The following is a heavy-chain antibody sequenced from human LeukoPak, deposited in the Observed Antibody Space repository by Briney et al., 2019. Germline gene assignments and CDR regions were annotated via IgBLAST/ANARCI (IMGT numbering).Heavy chain of an antibody. J-gene: IGHJ6*03. CDR3: VRDFEVPAAAPDYYYFYYMDV. CDR1: GFTFSVYG. V-gene: IGHV3-48*04. D-gene: IGHD2-2*01. Sequence: GGSLRLSCAVSGFTFSVYGMNWVRQAPGKGLEWLSHTSSGGTTIYYADSVKGRFTVSRDNVENSLFLQMNSLRVDDTAVYYCVRDFEVPAAAPDYYYFYYMDVWGTGTTVTVSS. CDR2: TSSGGTTI.